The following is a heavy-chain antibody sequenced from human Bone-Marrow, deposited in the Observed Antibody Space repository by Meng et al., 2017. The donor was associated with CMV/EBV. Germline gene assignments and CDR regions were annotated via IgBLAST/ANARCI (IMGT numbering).Heavy chain of an antibody. J-gene: IGHJ4*02. CDR1: GFTFSSYS. D-gene: IGHD6-6*01. CDR2: ISSSSYI. CDR3: ARSRELVRADY. V-gene: IGHV3-21*01. Sequence: GESLKISCAASGFTFSSYSMNWVRQAPGKGLEWVSSISSSSYIYYADSVKGRFTISRDNAKNSLYLQMNSLRAEDTAVYYCARSRELVRADYWGQGILVTVSS.